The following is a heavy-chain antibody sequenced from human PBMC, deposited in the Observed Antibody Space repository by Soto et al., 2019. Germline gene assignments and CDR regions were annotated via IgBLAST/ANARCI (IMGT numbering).Heavy chain of an antibody. V-gene: IGHV3-30-3*01. CDR3: ASSASPYSRGGYVY. CDR2: ISYDGSNK. CDR1: GFTFSSYA. Sequence: QVQLVESGGGVVQPGRSLRLSCAASGFTFSSYAMHWVRQAPGKGLEWVAVISYDGSNKYYADSVKGRFTISRDNSKNTLYLQMNSLRAEDTAVYYWASSASPYSRGGYVYWGQGTLVTVSS. D-gene: IGHD6-19*01. J-gene: IGHJ4*02.